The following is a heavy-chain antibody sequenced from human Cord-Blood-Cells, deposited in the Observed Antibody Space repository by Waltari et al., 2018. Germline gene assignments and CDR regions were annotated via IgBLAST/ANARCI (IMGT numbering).Heavy chain of an antibody. D-gene: IGHD6-19*01. CDR2: IFSNDEK. V-gene: IGHV2-26*01. Sequence: QVTLKESGPVLVKPTETLTLTCTVSGFSLSNARMGVSWIRQPPGKALEWLAHIFSNDEKSDSTSLKSRLTISKDTSKSQVVLTMTNMDPVDTATYYCARTPVYSSGWYYFDYWGQGTLVTVSS. CDR3: ARTPVYSSGWYYFDY. J-gene: IGHJ4*02. CDR1: GFSLSNARMG.